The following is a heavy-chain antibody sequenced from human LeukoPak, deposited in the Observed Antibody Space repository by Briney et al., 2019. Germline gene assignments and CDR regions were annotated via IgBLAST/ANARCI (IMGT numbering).Heavy chain of an antibody. CDR1: GGTFSSYA. Sequence: ASVKVSCKASGGTFSSYAISWVRQAPGQGLEWMGRIIPIFGIANCAQKFQGRVTITADKSTSTAYMELSSLRSEDTAVYYCAKGVRPTHCSSTSCNPPNWFDPWAREPWSPSPQ. V-gene: IGHV1-69*04. CDR3: AKGVRPTHCSSTSCNPPNWFDP. J-gene: IGHJ5*02. CDR2: IIPIFGIA. D-gene: IGHD2-2*01.